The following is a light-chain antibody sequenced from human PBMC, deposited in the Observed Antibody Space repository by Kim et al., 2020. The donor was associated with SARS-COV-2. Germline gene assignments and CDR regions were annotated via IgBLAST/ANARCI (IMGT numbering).Light chain of an antibody. J-gene: IGLJ2*01. V-gene: IGLV3-1*01. CDR2: EDT. CDR3: QAWDSTTVI. CDR1: KLGDKY. Sequence: SYELTQPPSVSVSPGQTASITCSGDKLGDKYACWYQQKPGQSPVLVIYEDTQRPSGIPERFSGSKSGDTATLTIGGTQAMDEADYYCQAWDSTTVIFGGGTKLTV.